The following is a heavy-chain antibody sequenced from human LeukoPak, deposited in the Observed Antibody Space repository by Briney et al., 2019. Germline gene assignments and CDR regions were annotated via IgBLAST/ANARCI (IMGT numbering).Heavy chain of an antibody. V-gene: IGHV4-59*06. J-gene: IGHJ6*02. CDR1: GGSISSYY. D-gene: IGHD3-22*01. CDR3: GYYYDSSGPYGKDV. Sequence: PSETLSLTCTVSGGSISSYYWSWIRQHPGKGLEWIGYIYYSGSTYYNPSLKSRVTISVDTSKNQFSLKLSSVTAADTAVYYCGYYYDSSGPYGKDVWGQGTTVTVSS. CDR2: IYYSGST.